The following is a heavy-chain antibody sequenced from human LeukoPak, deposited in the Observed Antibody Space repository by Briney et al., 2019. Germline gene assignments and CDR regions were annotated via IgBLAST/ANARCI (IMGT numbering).Heavy chain of an antibody. CDR1: GFTFSSYN. CDR2: ISSSTSHI. J-gene: IGHJ4*02. Sequence: TWGSLRLSCAASGFTFSSYNMNWVRQAPGKGLEWGSSISSSTSHIYYADSVTGRFTISRDNAKNSLYLQMNSLRAEDTAVYYCARWPIAAAPPVYYFDYWGQGTLVTVSS. CDR3: ARWPIAAAPPVYYFDY. D-gene: IGHD6-13*01. V-gene: IGHV3-21*01.